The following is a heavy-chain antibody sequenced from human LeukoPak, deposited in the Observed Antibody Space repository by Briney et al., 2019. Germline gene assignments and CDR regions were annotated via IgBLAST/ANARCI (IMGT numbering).Heavy chain of an antibody. D-gene: IGHD6-6*01. CDR3: ARESFAARWD. CDR1: GFTFSSYS. V-gene: IGHV3-7*01. Sequence: GGSLRLSCAASGFTFSSYSMSWVRQAPGKGLEWVANIEQDGSQKSYVDSVKGRFAISRDNANNLLYLQMNSLRAEDTAVYYCARESFAARWDWGQGTLVTVSS. CDR2: IEQDGSQK. J-gene: IGHJ4*02.